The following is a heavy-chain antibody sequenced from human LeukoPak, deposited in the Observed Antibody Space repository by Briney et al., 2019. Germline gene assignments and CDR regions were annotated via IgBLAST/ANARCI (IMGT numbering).Heavy chain of an antibody. CDR2: ISYDGSVK. D-gene: IGHD1-26*01. CDR1: GFTVSSNY. V-gene: IGHV3-30*18. Sequence: PGGSLRLSCAASGFTVSSNYMSWVRQAPGKGLEWVAHISYDGSVKNYADSVKGRFTISRDNSKNTLYVHMSSLRAEDTALYYCAKDASVGSYLGAFHVWGQGTMVTVSS. J-gene: IGHJ3*01. CDR3: AKDASVGSYLGAFHV.